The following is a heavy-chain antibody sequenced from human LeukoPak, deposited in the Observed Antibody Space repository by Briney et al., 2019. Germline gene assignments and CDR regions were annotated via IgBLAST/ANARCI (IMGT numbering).Heavy chain of an antibody. Sequence: SETLSLTCAVYGGSFSDYYWRWIRHSPGKGLEWIGEINHSESTNYNPSLESRVTISADTSKNQFSLKLSSVTAADTAVYYCARLNTAVAAFDIWGQGTMVTVSS. J-gene: IGHJ3*02. D-gene: IGHD6-19*01. V-gene: IGHV4-34*01. CDR2: INHSEST. CDR3: ARLNTAVAAFDI. CDR1: GGSFSDYY.